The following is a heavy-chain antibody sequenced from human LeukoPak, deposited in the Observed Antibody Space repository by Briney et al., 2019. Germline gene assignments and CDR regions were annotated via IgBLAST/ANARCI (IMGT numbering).Heavy chain of an antibody. J-gene: IGHJ4*02. CDR3: ARGAKSLAVTEEYYFDY. V-gene: IGHV4-34*01. D-gene: IGHD6-19*01. Sequence: SETLSLTCVVYGGSFSGYYWSWIRQPPGKGLEWIGEINHSGSTNYNPSLKSRVTISVDTSKNQFSLKLSSVTAADTAVYYCARGAKSLAVTEEYYFDYWGQGTLVTVSS. CDR1: GGSFSGYY. CDR2: INHSGST.